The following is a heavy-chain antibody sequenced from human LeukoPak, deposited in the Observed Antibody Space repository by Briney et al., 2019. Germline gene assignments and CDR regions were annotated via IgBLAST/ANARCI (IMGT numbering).Heavy chain of an antibody. Sequence: GRSLRLSCAASGFTFSSYGMHWVRQAPGKGLEWVAVISYDGSNKHYADSVKGRFTISRDNSKNMLYLQMNSLRAEDTAVYYCAKDVREIVVVVAATRIAVAGTFDYWGQGTLVTVSS. CDR1: GFTFSSYG. CDR3: AKDVREIVVVVAATRIAVAGTFDY. J-gene: IGHJ4*02. CDR2: ISYDGSNK. D-gene: IGHD2-15*01. V-gene: IGHV3-30*18.